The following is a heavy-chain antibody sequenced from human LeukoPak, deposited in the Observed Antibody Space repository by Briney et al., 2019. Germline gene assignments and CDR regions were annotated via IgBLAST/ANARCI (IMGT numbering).Heavy chain of an antibody. D-gene: IGHD3-22*01. J-gene: IGHJ3*02. CDR1: GYSISSGYY. CDR2: IYHSGST. Sequence: SETLSLTCTVSGYSISSGYYWGWVRQPPGKGLEWIGSIYHSGSTYYNPSLKSRVTISVDTSKNQFSLKLSSVTAADTAVYYCARVLPETNYYDSSGYYNIGAFDIWGQGTMVTVSS. V-gene: IGHV4-38-2*02. CDR3: ARVLPETNYYDSSGYYNIGAFDI.